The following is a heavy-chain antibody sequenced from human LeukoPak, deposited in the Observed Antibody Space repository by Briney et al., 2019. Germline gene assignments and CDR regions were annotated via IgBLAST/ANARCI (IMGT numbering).Heavy chain of an antibody. CDR1: GFTFSSYG. V-gene: IGHV3-23*01. CDR2: ISGSGGRT. J-gene: IGHJ4*02. CDR3: AVAVADH. Sequence: GGTLRLSCAASGFTFSSYGMSRVRQAPGKGLEWVSGISGSGGRTHYADSVKGRFTISRDNSKNTLYLQMNSLRAEDTAVYYCAVAVADHWGQGTLVTVSS. D-gene: IGHD6-19*01.